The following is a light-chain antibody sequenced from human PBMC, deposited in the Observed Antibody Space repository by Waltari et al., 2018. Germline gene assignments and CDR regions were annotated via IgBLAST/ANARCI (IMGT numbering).Light chain of an antibody. V-gene: IGLV1-44*01. CDR2: SNH. CDR1: SSNIASRT. CDR3: STWDDSLNNLV. J-gene: IGLJ2*01. Sequence: QSVLTQPPSVSGTPGQRVTISCSGSSSNIASRTMNWYRQLPGTAPKLPIFSNHLRPAGVPDRLSASKSGTSASLIISGLQSEDEGTYYCSTWDDSLNNLVFGGGTKLTVL.